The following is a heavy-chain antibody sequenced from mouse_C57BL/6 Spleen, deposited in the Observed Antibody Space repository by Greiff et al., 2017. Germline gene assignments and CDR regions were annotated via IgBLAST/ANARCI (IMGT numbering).Heavy chain of an antibody. D-gene: IGHD4-1*01. V-gene: IGHV5-17*01. Sequence: EVKVVESGGGLVKPGGSLKLSCAASGFTFSDSGMHWVRQAPEKGLEWVAYISSGSSTIYYADTVKGRFTISRDNAKNTLFLQMTSLRSEDTAMYYCATKNPGRAMDYWGQGTSVTVSS. CDR3: ATKNPGRAMDY. J-gene: IGHJ4*01. CDR2: ISSGSSTI. CDR1: GFTFSDSG.